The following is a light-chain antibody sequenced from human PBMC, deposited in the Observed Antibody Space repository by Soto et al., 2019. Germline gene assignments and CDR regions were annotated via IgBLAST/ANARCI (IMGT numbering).Light chain of an antibody. Sequence: DIQMTHSPSTLSGSVGDRVTITCRASQTISSWLAWYQQKPGKAPKLLIYKASTLKSGVPSRFSGSGYGKEFTLTISSLQPDDFATYYCQHYNSYSEAFGQGIKVEIX. J-gene: IGKJ1*01. CDR1: QTISSW. CDR3: QHYNSYSEA. V-gene: IGKV1-5*03. CDR2: KAS.